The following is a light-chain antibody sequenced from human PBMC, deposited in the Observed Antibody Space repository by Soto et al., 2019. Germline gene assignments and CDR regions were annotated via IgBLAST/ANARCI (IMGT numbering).Light chain of an antibody. V-gene: IGKV3-20*01. CDR3: QQYGSSPPT. CDR1: QSVSSSY. Sequence: EIVLTQSTGTLSLSPGERATLSCRASQSVSSSYLAWYQQKPGQAPRLLIYDASSRATGIPDRFSGSGSGTDFTLTISRLEPEDFAVYYCQQYGSSPPTFGQGTKVEIK. CDR2: DAS. J-gene: IGKJ1*01.